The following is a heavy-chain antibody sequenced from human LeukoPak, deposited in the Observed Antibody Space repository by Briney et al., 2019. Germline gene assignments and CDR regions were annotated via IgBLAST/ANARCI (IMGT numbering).Heavy chain of an antibody. CDR1: GLSVSSNF. V-gene: IGHV3-53*01. D-gene: IGHD2-2*02. CDR3: TTTGEDIVVVPAAILGGGYYYYMDV. Sequence: GGSLRLSCAATGLSVSSNFMSWVRQAPGKGLEWVSVIYGGGSTYYADSVKGRFTISRDTPKNTLYLQMNSLKTEDTAVYYCTTTGEDIVVVPAAILGGGYYYYMDVWGKGTTVTVSS. J-gene: IGHJ6*03. CDR2: IYGGGST.